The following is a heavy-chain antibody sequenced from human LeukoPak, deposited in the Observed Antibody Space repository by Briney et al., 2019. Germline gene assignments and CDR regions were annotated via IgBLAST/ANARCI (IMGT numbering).Heavy chain of an antibody. V-gene: IGHV4-30-2*05. J-gene: IGHJ6*04. Sequence: SESLSLTSAVSGVSISSGGYSWRWIRQPPGKGLEWIGYIYHSGSTYYNPSLKSRVTISVDTSKNQFSLKLSSVTAADTAVYYCARDQSGYYGSGSYGMDVWGKGTTVTVSS. CDR3: ARDQSGYYGSGSYGMDV. CDR2: IYHSGST. CDR1: GVSISSGGYS. D-gene: IGHD3-10*01.